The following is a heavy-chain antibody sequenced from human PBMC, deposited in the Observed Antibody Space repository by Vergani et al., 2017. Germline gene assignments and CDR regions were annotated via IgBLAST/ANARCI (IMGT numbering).Heavy chain of an antibody. J-gene: IGHJ4*02. Sequence: VQLVESGGGLIQPGGSLRLSCAASGFTVSSNYMHWVRQAPGQGLEWMGIINPSGGSTSYAQKFQGRVTMTRDTSTSTVYMELSSLRSEDTAVYYCARDNHGSGWRWGQGTLVTVSS. CDR1: GFTVSSNY. CDR2: INPSGGST. CDR3: ARDNHGSGWR. D-gene: IGHD6-19*01. V-gene: IGHV1-46*01.